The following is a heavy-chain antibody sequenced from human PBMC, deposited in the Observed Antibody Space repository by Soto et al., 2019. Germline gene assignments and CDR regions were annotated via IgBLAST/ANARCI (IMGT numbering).Heavy chain of an antibody. V-gene: IGHV3-48*02. CDR1: GFKVRSSS. CDR2: ISDGGINT. J-gene: IGHJ6*02. D-gene: IGHD3-22*01. Sequence: GSLRLSCAAFGFKVRSSSMNLVRQAPGMGLRGVAYISDGGINTLYADSVKCRLTVSRDTAKNSLYMQISGLRDEDSAVYYCAMYYYDSRAFDGMDGRGQANPVTVSS. CDR3: AMYYYDSRAFDGMDG.